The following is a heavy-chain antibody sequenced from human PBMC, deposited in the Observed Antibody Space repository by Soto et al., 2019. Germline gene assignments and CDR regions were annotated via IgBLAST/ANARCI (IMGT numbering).Heavy chain of an antibody. CDR2: INPNSGGT. J-gene: IGHJ6*02. D-gene: IGHD2-2*01. V-gene: IGHV1-2*04. CDR3: ARDGYCSSTSCYRGYYYYYGMDV. CDR1: GYTFTTYT. Sequence: ASVKVSCKASGYTFTTYTLHWVRQAPGQRLEWMGWINPNSGGTNYAQKFQGWVTMTRDTSISTAYMELSRLRSDDTAVYYCARDGYCSSTSCYRGYYYYYGMDVWGQGTTVTAP.